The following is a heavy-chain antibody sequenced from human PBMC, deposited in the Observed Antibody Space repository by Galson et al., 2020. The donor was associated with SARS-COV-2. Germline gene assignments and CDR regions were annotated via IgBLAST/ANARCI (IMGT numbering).Heavy chain of an antibody. CDR2: IYHSGST. CDR1: GGSISSSNW. Sequence: SETLSLTCAVSGGSISSSNWWSWVRQPPGKGLEWIGEIYHSGSTNYNPSLKSRVTISVDKSKNQFSLKLSSVTAADTAVYYCARGLALRYYYYGMDVWGQGTTVTVSS. V-gene: IGHV4-4*02. D-gene: IGHD2-15*01. J-gene: IGHJ6*02. CDR3: ARGLALRYYYYGMDV.